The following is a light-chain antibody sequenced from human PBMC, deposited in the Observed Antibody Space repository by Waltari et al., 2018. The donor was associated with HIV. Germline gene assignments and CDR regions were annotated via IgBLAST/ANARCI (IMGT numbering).Light chain of an antibody. V-gene: IGLV2-14*01. J-gene: IGLJ3*02. Sequence: QSALTQTASVSGSRGQSITMSCTGTSSDIGAYHHVSWFQQRPGKAPKLIIYEVTDRPSGGSRRSAGSKSGITTSLTISGLQADDEGDYYCSSYTASNTLWVFGGGTKLTVL. CDR2: EVT. CDR3: SSYTASNTLWV. CDR1: SSDIGAYHH.